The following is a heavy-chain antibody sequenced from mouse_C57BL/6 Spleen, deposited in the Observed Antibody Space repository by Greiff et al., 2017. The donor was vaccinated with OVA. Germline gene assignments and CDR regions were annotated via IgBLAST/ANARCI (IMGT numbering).Heavy chain of an antibody. CDR2: IYPGSGNT. D-gene: IGHD2-4*01. V-gene: IGHV1-76*01. CDR1: GYTFTDYY. J-gene: IGHJ4*01. Sequence: QVQLQQSGAELVRPGASVKLSCKASGYTFTDYYINWVKQRPGQGLEWIARIYPGSGNTYYNEKFKGKATLTAEKSSSTSYMQLSSLTSEASAVYFCARSYYDYHYAMDYWGQGTSVTVSS. CDR3: ARSYYDYHYAMDY.